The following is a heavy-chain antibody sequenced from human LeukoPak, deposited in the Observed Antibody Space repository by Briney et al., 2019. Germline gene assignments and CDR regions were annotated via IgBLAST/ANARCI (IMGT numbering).Heavy chain of an antibody. CDR2: ISGSGGST. Sequence: QTGGSLRLSCAASGFTFSSYAMSWVRQAPGKGLEWVSAISGSGGSTYYADSVKGRFTISRDNSKNTLYPQMNSLRAEDTAVYYCAKRVATIPRYFDYWGQGALVTVSS. CDR1: GFTFSSYA. J-gene: IGHJ4*02. CDR3: AKRVATIPRYFDY. D-gene: IGHD5-12*01. V-gene: IGHV3-23*01.